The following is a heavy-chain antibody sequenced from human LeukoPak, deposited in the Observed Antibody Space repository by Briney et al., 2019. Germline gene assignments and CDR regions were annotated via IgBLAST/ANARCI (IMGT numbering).Heavy chain of an antibody. D-gene: IGHD6-19*01. CDR2: ISRSGSYT. CDR1: GGSISSSSSY. J-gene: IGHJ4*02. V-gene: IGHV3-11*06. Sequence: LSLTCTVSGGSISSSSSYWGWIRQAPGKGLEWVSYISRSGSYTTYADSVEGRFTISRDNAKNSLYLQMNSLRAEDTAVYYCARGRISDWTHDYWGPGTLVTVSS. CDR3: ARGRISDWTHDY.